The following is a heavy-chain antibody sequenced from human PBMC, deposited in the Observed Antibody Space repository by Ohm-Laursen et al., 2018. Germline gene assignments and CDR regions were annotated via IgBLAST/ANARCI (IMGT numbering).Heavy chain of an antibody. J-gene: IGHJ4*02. CDR1: GGSISSYY. CDR3: AGNRLGSSFDN. Sequence: PGTLSLTCAVSGGSISSYYWSWIRQPPGKGLEYISWIHYSGTTNYNPSLRSRVTISVDTSKNQISLKVRSVTAADTAVYYCAGNRLGSSFDNWGQGTVVTVSP. V-gene: IGHV4-59*08. CDR2: IHYSGTT. D-gene: IGHD1-26*01.